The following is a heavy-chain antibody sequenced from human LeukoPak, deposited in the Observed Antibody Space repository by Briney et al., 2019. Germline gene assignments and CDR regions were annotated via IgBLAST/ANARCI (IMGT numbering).Heavy chain of an antibody. CDR2: ISYDGSNK. D-gene: IGHD3-3*01. CDR1: GFTFSSYA. V-gene: IGHV3-30*04. CDR3: ARDQNDFWSGYYFDYYYMDV. J-gene: IGHJ6*03. Sequence: GGSLRLSCAASGFTFSSYAMHWVRQAPGKGLEWVAVISYDGSNKYYADSVKGRFTISRDNSKNTLYLQMNSLRAEDTAVYYCARDQNDFWSGYYFDYYYMDVWGKGTSVTVSS.